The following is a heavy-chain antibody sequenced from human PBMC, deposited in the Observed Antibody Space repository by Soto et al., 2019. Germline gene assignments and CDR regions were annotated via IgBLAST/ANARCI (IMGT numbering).Heavy chain of an antibody. V-gene: IGHV1-2*04. Sequence: ASVKVSCKASGYSFTDYHIHWVRQAPGQGLEWLGRINPKSGGTSTAQKFQGWVTMTTDTSISTASMELTRLTSDATAIYYCARGSCCCFYLYYLDFSCRRNPGTV. CDR1: GYSFTDYH. CDR3: ARGSCCCFYLYYLDF. CDR2: INPKSGGT. J-gene: IGHJ4*02.